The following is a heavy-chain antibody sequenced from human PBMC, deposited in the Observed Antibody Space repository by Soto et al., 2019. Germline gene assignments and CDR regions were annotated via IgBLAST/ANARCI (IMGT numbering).Heavy chain of an antibody. CDR1: GGSISSGGYY. CDR2: IYYSGST. J-gene: IGHJ3*02. V-gene: IGHV4-31*03. Sequence: QVQLQESGPGLVKPSQTLSLTCTVSGGSISSGGYYWSWIRQHPGKGLEWIGYIYYSGSTYYNPSLKSRVTISVDTSKNQFSLKLSSVTAADTAVYYCARERSGEFALEGGDIWGQGTMVTVSS. CDR3: ARERSGEFALEGGDI. D-gene: IGHD3-10*01.